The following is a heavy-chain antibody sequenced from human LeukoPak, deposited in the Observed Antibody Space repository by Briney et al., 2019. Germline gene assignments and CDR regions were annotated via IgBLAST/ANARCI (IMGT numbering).Heavy chain of an antibody. J-gene: IGHJ4*02. Sequence: GGSLKLSCAASGFTFTGCHIHWVRQAPGKGLEWVALIWYDGSKTYYADSVKGRFTVSRDDSKNTLYLQMSSLRAEDTAVYYCANFVGATLSFDYWGQGTLVTVSS. CDR1: GFTFTGCH. V-gene: IGHV3-33*06. D-gene: IGHD1-26*01. CDR2: IWYDGSKT. CDR3: ANFVGATLSFDY.